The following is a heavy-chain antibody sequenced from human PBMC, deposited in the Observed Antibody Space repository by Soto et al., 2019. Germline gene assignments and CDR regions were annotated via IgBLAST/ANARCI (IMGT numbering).Heavy chain of an antibody. D-gene: IGHD3-3*01. CDR3: ARGTIFGVVTPSYYFDY. J-gene: IGHJ4*02. Sequence: QVQLQESGPGLVKPSQTLSLTCTVSGGSISSGGHYWSWIRQHPGKGLEWIGCIYYSGSTYYNPSLKRRVTISVDTSKNQFSLKLSSVTAADTAVYYCARGTIFGVVTPSYYFDYWGQGTLVTVSS. V-gene: IGHV4-31*03. CDR2: IYYSGST. CDR1: GGSISSGGHY.